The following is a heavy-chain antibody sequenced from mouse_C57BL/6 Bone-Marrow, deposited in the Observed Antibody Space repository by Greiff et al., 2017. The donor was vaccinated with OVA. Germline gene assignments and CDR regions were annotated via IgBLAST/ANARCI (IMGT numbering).Heavy chain of an antibody. Sequence: EVKLMESGGGLVQSGRSLRLSCATSGFTFSDFYMEWVRQAPGKGLEWIAASRNKANDYTTEYSSSVNGRFIFSRDTSQSILYLQMNALRAEDTAIYYCASDAYFGSSYGNWYFDVWGTGTTVTVSS. CDR3: ASDAYFGSSYGNWYFDV. CDR2: SRNKANDYTT. D-gene: IGHD1-1*01. J-gene: IGHJ1*03. V-gene: IGHV7-1*01. CDR1: GFTFSDFY.